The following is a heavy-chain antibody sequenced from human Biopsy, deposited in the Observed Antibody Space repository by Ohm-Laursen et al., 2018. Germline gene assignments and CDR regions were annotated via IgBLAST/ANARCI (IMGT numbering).Heavy chain of an antibody. CDR3: ARDSRRTAREGGMDV. Sequence: GSLRLSCAASGFTFSSYSMNWVRQAPGKGLEWISYISETSSRIYDADSVKGRFTVARDNAKNSLYLQLNSLRAEDTAVYYCARDSRRTAREGGMDVWGQGTTVTVSS. J-gene: IGHJ6*02. CDR2: ISETSSRI. D-gene: IGHD6-6*01. CDR1: GFTFSSYS. V-gene: IGHV3-21*01.